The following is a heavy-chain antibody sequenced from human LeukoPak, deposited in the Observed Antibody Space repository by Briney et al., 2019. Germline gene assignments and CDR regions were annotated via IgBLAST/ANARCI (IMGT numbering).Heavy chain of an antibody. Sequence: SETLSLTCIVSGYSISSGYYWGWIRQPPGKGLEWIGRIYHSGSIFYNPSLKSRVTISVDTSKNQLSLTLSSVTAADTAVYYCARGEDLDAFDIWGQGTMVTVSS. CDR1: GYSISSGYY. V-gene: IGHV4-38-2*02. CDR3: ARGEDLDAFDI. CDR2: IYHSGSI. D-gene: IGHD1-26*01. J-gene: IGHJ3*02.